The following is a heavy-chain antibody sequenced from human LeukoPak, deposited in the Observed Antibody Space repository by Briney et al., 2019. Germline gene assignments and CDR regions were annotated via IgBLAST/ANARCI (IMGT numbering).Heavy chain of an antibody. CDR2: ISAYNGNT. Sequence: GASVKVSCKASGYTFTSYGISWVRQAPGQGLEWMGWISAYNGNTNYAHNLQDRVIMTTDTSTSTAYMELRSLRFDDTAVYYCARVPLITIFGVGRTIDYWGQGTLVTVSS. V-gene: IGHV1-18*01. J-gene: IGHJ4*02. D-gene: IGHD3-3*01. CDR3: ARVPLITIFGVGRTIDY. CDR1: GYTFTSYG.